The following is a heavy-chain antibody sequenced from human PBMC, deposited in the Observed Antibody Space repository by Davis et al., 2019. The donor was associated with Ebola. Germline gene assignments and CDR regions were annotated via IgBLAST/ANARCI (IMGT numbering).Heavy chain of an antibody. CDR1: GYTFTGHY. Sequence: SVKVSCKASGYTFTGHYMHWVRQAPGQGLEWMGWITPNSGGTNYAQKFQGRVTMTRDTSISTAYIELSRLRSDDTAVYYCASQVEYSSSETLDYWGQGTLVTVSS. CDR3: ASQVEYSSSETLDY. V-gene: IGHV1-2*02. CDR2: ITPNSGGT. J-gene: IGHJ4*02. D-gene: IGHD6-6*01.